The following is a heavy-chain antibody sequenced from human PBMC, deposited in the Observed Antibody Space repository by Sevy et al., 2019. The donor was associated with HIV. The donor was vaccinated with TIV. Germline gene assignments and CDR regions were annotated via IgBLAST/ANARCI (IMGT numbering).Heavy chain of an antibody. CDR1: GFTFSNYC. D-gene: IGHD6-13*01. CDR2: INQDGSTK. V-gene: IGHV3-7*04. Sequence: GGSLRLSCAASGFTFSNYCMHWVRQAPGKGLEWLANINQDGSTKYHVDSLKGRFTISRDNAKNLVFLQMTNLGAEDTALYYCVRAIAAPTSFWGRGTLVTVSS. CDR3: VRAIAAPTSF. J-gene: IGHJ4*02.